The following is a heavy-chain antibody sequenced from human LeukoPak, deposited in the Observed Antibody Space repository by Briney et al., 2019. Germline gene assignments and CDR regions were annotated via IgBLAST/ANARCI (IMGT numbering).Heavy chain of an antibody. CDR1: GYTFTTYS. Sequence: ASVKVSCKASGYTFTTYSINWVRQAPGQGLEWMGWISTYNGNSNYAQKLQGRVTMTTDTSTSTAYMELRSLRSDDTAMYYCAKGRWRDGSSPFDNWGQGTLVTVSS. D-gene: IGHD6-6*01. J-gene: IGHJ4*02. CDR2: ISTYNGNS. CDR3: AKGRWRDGSSPFDN. V-gene: IGHV1-18*01.